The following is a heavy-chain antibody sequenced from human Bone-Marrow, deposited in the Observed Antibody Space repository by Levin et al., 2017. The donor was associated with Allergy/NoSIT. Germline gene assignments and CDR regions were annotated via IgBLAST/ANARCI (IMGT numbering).Heavy chain of an antibody. Sequence: PGGSLRLSCAGSGFSFSRIGMNWVRQAPGKGLEWVSAISSSSIYINYADSVKGRFTMSRDNAKNSLYLQMNSLRAEDTAVYYCTKDAGWTEYYFEDWGQGTLVTVSS. CDR3: TKDAGWTEYYFED. D-gene: IGHD6-19*01. CDR1: GFSFSRIG. CDR2: ISSSSIYI. V-gene: IGHV3-21*01. J-gene: IGHJ4*02.